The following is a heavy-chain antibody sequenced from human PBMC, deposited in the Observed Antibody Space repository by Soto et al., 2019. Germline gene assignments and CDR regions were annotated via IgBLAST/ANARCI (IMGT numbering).Heavy chain of an antibody. D-gene: IGHD4-17*01. J-gene: IGHJ4*02. CDR1: RGTFSSYA. Sequence: SVKVSCKPSRGTFSSYAISWVRQAPGQGLEWMGGIIPIFGTANYAQKFQGRVTITADESTSTAYMELSSLRSEDTAVYYCARSSTTVVTGPFDSWGQGTLVTVSS. CDR3: ARSSTTVVTGPFDS. V-gene: IGHV1-69*13. CDR2: IIPIFGTA.